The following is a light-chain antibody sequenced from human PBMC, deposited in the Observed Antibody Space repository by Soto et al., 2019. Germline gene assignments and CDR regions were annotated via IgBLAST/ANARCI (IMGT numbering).Light chain of an antibody. CDR3: SSYTSSSTQVV. Sequence: QSALTQPASVSGSPRQSITISCTGTSSDVGGYNYVSWYQQHPGKAPKLMIYDVSNRPSGVSNRFSGSKSGNTASLTISGLQAEDEADYYCSSYTSSSTQVVFGGGTMLTVL. CDR1: SSDVGGYNY. CDR2: DVS. V-gene: IGLV2-14*01. J-gene: IGLJ2*01.